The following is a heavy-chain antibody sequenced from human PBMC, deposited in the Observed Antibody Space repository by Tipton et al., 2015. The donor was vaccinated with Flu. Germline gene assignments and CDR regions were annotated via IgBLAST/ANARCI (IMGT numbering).Heavy chain of an antibody. J-gene: IGHJ1*01. Sequence: SLRLSCAASGFSVSSHYMSWVRQAPGKGLEWVSVIYTGTRTYYADSVKGRFTISRDDSKNTLSLQMDSLKVEDSAMYYRARSGYSYGYVDRWGQGALVTVSS. V-gene: IGHV3-53*05. CDR1: GFSVSSHY. CDR3: ARSGYSYGYVDR. CDR2: IYTGTRT. D-gene: IGHD3-16*01.